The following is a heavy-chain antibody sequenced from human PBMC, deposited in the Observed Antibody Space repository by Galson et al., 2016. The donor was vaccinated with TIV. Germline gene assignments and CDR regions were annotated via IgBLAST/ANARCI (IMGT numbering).Heavy chain of an antibody. CDR1: GFTFTDYY. CDR3: ERGDLSGTYYGGVSAFDI. CDR2: TGSSISSYK. D-gene: IGHD1-26*01. Sequence: SLRLSCAASGFTFTDYYMSWIRQAPGKGLEWVSYTGSSISSYKNYADSVKGRLTVSRDNAKNSLYLQMDSLRREDTEVYYCERGDLSGTYYGGVSAFDIWGQGTMVTVSS. V-gene: IGHV3-11*05. J-gene: IGHJ3*02.